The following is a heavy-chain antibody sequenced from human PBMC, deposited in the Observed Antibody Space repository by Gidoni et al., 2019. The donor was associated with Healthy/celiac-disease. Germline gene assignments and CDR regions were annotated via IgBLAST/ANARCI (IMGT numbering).Heavy chain of an antibody. V-gene: IGHV3-64D*06. CDR1: GFTFSSYA. D-gene: IGHD3-10*01. Sequence: EVQLVEPGGGLVQPGGSLRLSCSATGFTFSSYAMYWVRQAPGKGLEYVSAFSGKGGSTYYADSVKGRFTNSRDNSKNTLYLQMSILIAKAAAVYYCVKSGAGLAAPYGLALYFDLWGRGTLVTVSS. J-gene: IGHJ2*01. CDR2: FSGKGGST. CDR3: VKSGAGLAAPYGLALYFDL.